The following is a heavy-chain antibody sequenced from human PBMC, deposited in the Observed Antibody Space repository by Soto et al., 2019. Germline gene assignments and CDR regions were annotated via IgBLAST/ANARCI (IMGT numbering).Heavy chain of an antibody. Sequence: PGGTLIFCVVAYLLTLCSYAVHPVRRAAGKGLEWLALISYDGSNEYYADSVKGRFIISRDNSKNTLYLQVNSLRAEDTAMYYCTRETMTIRMYFAYWGQGALVTVSS. CDR1: LLTLCSYA. V-gene: IGHV3-30*04. D-gene: IGHD2-15*01. J-gene: IGHJ4*02. CDR3: TRETMTIRMYFAY. CDR2: ISYDGSNE.